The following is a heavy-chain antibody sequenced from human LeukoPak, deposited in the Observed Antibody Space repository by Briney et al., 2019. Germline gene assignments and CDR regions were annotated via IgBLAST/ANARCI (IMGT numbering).Heavy chain of an antibody. V-gene: IGHV3-48*01. Sequence: RPGGSLRLSCAASGFTFTIYSMNWVHQAPGKGLEWLSYISSSSTNIYYADSVKGRFTISRDNAKNSLYLQMNNLRAEDTAVYYCARDFRGELLLVNYFDYWGQGTLVTVSS. D-gene: IGHD1-26*01. J-gene: IGHJ4*02. CDR2: ISSSSTNI. CDR1: GFTFTIYS. CDR3: ARDFRGELLLVNYFDY.